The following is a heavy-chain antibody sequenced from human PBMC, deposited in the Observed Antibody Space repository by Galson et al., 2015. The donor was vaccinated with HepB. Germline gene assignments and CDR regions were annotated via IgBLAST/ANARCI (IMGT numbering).Heavy chain of an antibody. CDR3: ARDSDSSSSWYRTKNWFDP. CDR1: GFTFSSYW. J-gene: IGHJ5*02. Sequence: SLRLSCAASGFTFSSYWMHWVRQAPGKGLVWVSRINIDGSSTSYAESVRGRFTVSRDNAKNTLYLQMNNLRAEDTAVYYCARDSDSSSSWYRTKNWFDPWGQGTLVTVSS. V-gene: IGHV3-74*01. CDR2: INIDGSST. D-gene: IGHD6-13*01.